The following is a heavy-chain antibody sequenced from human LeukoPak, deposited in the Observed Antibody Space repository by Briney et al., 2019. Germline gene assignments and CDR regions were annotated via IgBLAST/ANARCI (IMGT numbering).Heavy chain of an antibody. V-gene: IGHV1-8*01. CDR2: MNPNSGNT. D-gene: IGHD2-15*01. J-gene: IGHJ5*02. CDR3: ARGLRLGYCSGGSCSGGFDP. CDR1: GYTFTSYD. Sequence: GASVKVSCKASGYTFTSYDINWVRQATGQGLEWIGWMNPNSGNTGYAQKFQGRVTMTRNTSISTAYMELSSLRSEDTAVYYCARGLRLGYCSGGSCSGGFDPWGQGTLVTVSS.